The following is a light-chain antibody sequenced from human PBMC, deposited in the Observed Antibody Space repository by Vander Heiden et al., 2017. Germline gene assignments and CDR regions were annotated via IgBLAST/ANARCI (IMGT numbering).Light chain of an antibody. Sequence: GDRVTITCRASQSITNYLNWYQQKPGRAPKLLIYAASSLQSGVPSRFSGSGSGTDFTLTISNLQPEDFATYYCQQSDTTPLTFGHGTKLEIK. V-gene: IGKV1-39*01. J-gene: IGKJ2*01. CDR2: AAS. CDR1: QSITNY. CDR3: QQSDTTPLT.